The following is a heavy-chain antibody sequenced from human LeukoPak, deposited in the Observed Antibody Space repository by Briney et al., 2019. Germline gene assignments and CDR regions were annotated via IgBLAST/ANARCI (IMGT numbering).Heavy chain of an antibody. Sequence: GGSLRLSCAASGFTVSSNYMSWVRQAPGKGLEWVSVIYSCGSTYYADSVKGRFTISRDNSKNTLYLQMNSLRVEDTAVYYCAKRKDGYSLDPWGQGTLVTVSS. CDR2: IYSCGST. D-gene: IGHD5-24*01. CDR1: GFTVSSNY. J-gene: IGHJ5*02. CDR3: AKRKDGYSLDP. V-gene: IGHV3-66*03.